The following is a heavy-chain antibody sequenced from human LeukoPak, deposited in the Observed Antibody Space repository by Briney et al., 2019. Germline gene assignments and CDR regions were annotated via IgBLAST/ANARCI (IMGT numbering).Heavy chain of an antibody. D-gene: IGHD6-19*01. CDR2: INHSGST. CDR1: GGSFSGYH. Sequence: SETLSLTCAVYGGSFSGYHWSWIRQPPGKGLEWIGEINHSGSTNYTPSLKSRVTISVDTSKNQFSLKLSSVTAAGTAVYYCARLHLVSSGWYPMADSWGQGTLVTVSS. J-gene: IGHJ4*02. CDR3: ARLHLVSSGWYPMADS. V-gene: IGHV4-34*01.